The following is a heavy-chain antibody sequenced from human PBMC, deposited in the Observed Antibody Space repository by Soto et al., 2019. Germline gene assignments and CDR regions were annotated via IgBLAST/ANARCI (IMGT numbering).Heavy chain of an antibody. V-gene: IGHV3-11*01. Sequence: GGYLRLSCAASGFTFSGYYMSWIRQAPGKGLEWVSYISSSGSTIYYADSVKGRFTISRDNAKNSLYLQMNSLRAEDTAVYYCSRALYDPLVAPDYCGQGSLVTVSS. D-gene: IGHD2-15*01. CDR1: GFTFSGYY. J-gene: IGHJ4*02. CDR2: ISSSGSTI. CDR3: SRALYDPLVAPDY.